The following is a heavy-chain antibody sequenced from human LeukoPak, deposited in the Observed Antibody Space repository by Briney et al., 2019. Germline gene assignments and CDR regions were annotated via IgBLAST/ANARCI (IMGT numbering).Heavy chain of an antibody. CDR3: ARGHIYYYYGMGV. V-gene: IGHV4-34*01. D-gene: IGHD3-3*02. Sequence: SETLSLTCAVYGGSFSGYYWSWIRQPPGKGLVWIGEINHSGSTNYNPSLKSRVTISVDTSKNQFSLKLSSVTAADTAVYYCARGHIYYYYGMGVWGQGTTVTVSS. J-gene: IGHJ6*02. CDR2: INHSGST. CDR1: GGSFSGYY.